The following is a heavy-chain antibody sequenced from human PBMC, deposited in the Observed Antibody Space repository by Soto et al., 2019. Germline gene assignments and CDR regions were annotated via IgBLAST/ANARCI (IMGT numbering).Heavy chain of an antibody. J-gene: IGHJ3*01. CDR3: GTDQWGGAFDL. V-gene: IGHV3-7*01. D-gene: IGHD3-10*01. Sequence: EVQVVESGGGLVQPGGSLRLSCAASDFTISPYWMTWVRQPPGQGLEFVANIKEDGSVRNYVDSVKGRFTISRDNAKNSRYLQMNSLRAEDTAVYYCGTDQWGGAFDLWGQGTTVTVSS. CDR1: DFTISPYW. CDR2: IKEDGSVR.